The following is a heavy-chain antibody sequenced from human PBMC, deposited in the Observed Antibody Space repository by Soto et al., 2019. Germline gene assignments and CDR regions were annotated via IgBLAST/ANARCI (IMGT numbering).Heavy chain of an antibody. J-gene: IGHJ6*03. CDR2: INPSGGST. V-gene: IGHV1-46*02. CDR3: ARGPLGSNTYYYYYMDV. Sequence: GASVKVSCKTSGFTFNTHAIHWVRQAPGQRFEWMGIINPSGGSTSYAQKFQGRVTVTRDTSTSTVYMELSSLRSEDTAVYYCARGPLGSNTYYYYYMDVWGKGTTVTVSS. CDR1: GFTFNTHA. D-gene: IGHD3-10*01.